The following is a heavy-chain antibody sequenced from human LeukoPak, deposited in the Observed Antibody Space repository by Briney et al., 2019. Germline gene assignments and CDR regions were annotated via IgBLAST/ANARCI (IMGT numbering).Heavy chain of an antibody. CDR1: GYTFIGYY. CDR2: INPNSGGT. CDR3: ARGYYDSSDYEYFQH. Sequence: GASVKVSCKASGYTFIGYYMHWVRQAPGQGLEWMGWINPNSGGTNYAQKFQGRVTMTRDTSISTAYMELSRLRSDDTTVYYCARGYYDSSDYEYFQHWGQGTLVTVSS. V-gene: IGHV1-2*02. D-gene: IGHD3-22*01. J-gene: IGHJ1*01.